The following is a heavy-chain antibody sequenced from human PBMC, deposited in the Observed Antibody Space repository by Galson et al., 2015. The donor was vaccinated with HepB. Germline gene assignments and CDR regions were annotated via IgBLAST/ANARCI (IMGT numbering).Heavy chain of an antibody. V-gene: IGHV3-49*03. CDR2: IRSKGYGGTT. D-gene: IGHD3-3*01. CDR3: ARDFWSGYYKGAY. Sequence: SLRLSCAASGFTFGDYAMNWFRQAPGKGLERVGFIRSKGYGGTTEYAASVKGRFTISRDDSKSIAYLQMNSLKTEDTAVYYCARDFWSGYYKGAYWGQGTLVTVS. CDR1: GFTFGDYA. J-gene: IGHJ4*02.